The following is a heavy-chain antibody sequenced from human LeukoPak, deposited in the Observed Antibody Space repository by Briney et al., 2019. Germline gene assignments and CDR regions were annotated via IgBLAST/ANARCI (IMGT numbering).Heavy chain of an antibody. J-gene: IGHJ6*02. CDR3: AREEPGHSGSYYVYYYGMDV. CDR1: GYTFTSYG. CDR2: ISAYNGNT. D-gene: IGHD1-26*01. Sequence: ASVKVSCKASGYTFTSYGISWVRQAPGQGLEWMGWISAYNGNTNYAQKLQGRVTMTTDTSTSTAYMELRSLRSDDTAVYYCAREEPGHSGSYYVYYYGMDVWGQGTTVTVSS. V-gene: IGHV1-18*01.